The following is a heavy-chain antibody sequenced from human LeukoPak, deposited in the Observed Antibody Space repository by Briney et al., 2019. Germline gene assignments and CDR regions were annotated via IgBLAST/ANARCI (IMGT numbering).Heavy chain of an antibody. D-gene: IGHD2-21*01. CDR1: GGSISSGGYY. CDR3: ARQIGRDLWSFDY. V-gene: IGHV4-31*03. Sequence: SQTLSLTCTVSGGSISSGGYYWSWIRQHPGKGLEWIGYIYYSGSTYYNPSLKSRVTISVDTSKNQFSLKLSSVTAADTAMYYCARQIGRDLWSFDYWGQGTLVTVSP. J-gene: IGHJ4*02. CDR2: IYYSGST.